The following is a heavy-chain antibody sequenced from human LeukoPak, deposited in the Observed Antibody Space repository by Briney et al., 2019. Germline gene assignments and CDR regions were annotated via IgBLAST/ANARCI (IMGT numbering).Heavy chain of an antibody. CDR1: GFRFSSYS. Sequence: GGSLRLSCAASGFRFSSYSMNWVRQAPGKGLEWVSYISHTGSTMSYADSVKGRFTISRDNARNSLHLQMNSLRAEDTAVYYCAKDFKVYYDFWSGYPVWGKGTTVTVSS. CDR3: AKDFKVYYDFWSGYPV. V-gene: IGHV3-48*04. J-gene: IGHJ6*04. D-gene: IGHD3-3*01. CDR2: ISHTGSTM.